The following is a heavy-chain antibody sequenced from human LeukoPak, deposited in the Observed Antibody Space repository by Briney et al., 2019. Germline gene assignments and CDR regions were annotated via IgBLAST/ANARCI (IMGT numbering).Heavy chain of an antibody. CDR3: TKVRSGSSNWALRVFDY. J-gene: IGHJ4*02. CDR1: GFTFSSEA. CDR2: ISPAGGTT. D-gene: IGHD6-13*01. V-gene: IGHV3-23*01. Sequence: GGFLRLSCAVCGFTFSSEAMGWVRQLPGGGLEWVSTISPAGGTTYYAESMKGRFTISRDNSKSTLYLQMNSLRVDDTAVYYCTKVRSGSSNWALRVFDYWGQGALVTVSS.